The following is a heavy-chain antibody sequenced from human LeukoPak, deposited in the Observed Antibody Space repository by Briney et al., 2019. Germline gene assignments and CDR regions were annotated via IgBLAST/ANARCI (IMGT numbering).Heavy chain of an antibody. CDR2: ISAYNGNT. J-gene: IGHJ5*02. V-gene: IGHV1-18*01. CDR1: GYTFTSYG. Sequence: ASVKVSCKASGYTFTSYGISWVRQAPGQGLEWMGWISAYNGNTNYAQKLQGRVTMTTDTSTSTAYMELRSLRFDDTVVYYCAREGGHCSSTSCPGWFDPWGQGTLVTVSS. D-gene: IGHD2-2*01. CDR3: AREGGHCSSTSCPGWFDP.